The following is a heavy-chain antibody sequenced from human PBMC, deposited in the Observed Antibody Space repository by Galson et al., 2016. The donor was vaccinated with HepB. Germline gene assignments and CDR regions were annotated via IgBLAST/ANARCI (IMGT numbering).Heavy chain of an antibody. V-gene: IGHV6-1*01. J-gene: IGHJ3*02. CDR2: TYYRSKWYT. CDR1: GDSVSSNSAA. D-gene: IGHD4-23*01. Sequence: CAISGDSVSSNSAAWNWIRQSPSRGLEWLGRTYYRSKWYTDYAVSVKSRITVNPDTSKNQFPLQLNSVTPEDTAVYYCARDPPVSNSIFDMWGQGTMVTVSS. CDR3: ARDPPVSNSIFDM.